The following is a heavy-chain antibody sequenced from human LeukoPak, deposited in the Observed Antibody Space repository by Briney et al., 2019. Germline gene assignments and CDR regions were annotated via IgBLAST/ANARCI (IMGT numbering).Heavy chain of an antibody. Sequence: GGSLKLSCAASGFTFSSYAMSWVRQAPGKGLDGVSGLSGGGGSTYYADSVKGRFTISRDNSKNTLYLQMNSLRAEDTAVYYCARTGYCSSTSCSAGFDPWGQGTLVTVSS. CDR3: ARTGYCSSTSCSAGFDP. CDR2: LSGGGGST. D-gene: IGHD2-2*01. V-gene: IGHV3-23*01. CDR1: GFTFSSYA. J-gene: IGHJ5*02.